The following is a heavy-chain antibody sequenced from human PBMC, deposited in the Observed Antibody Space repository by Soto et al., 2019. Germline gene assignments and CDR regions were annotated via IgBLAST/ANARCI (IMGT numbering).Heavy chain of an antibody. V-gene: IGHV3-23*01. J-gene: IGHJ4*02. CDR3: TIDSHWGIISATHDH. Sequence: EVQLWESGGGLVQPGGSLRLSCAVSGFTFRSSPMSWVRRAPGKGLEWVSGINGGDDSEHYVDSVRGRFTIIRDNSKILLRLQMNSLRVEDTAIYYCTIDSHWGIISATHDHWGQGNQVTVSS. D-gene: IGHD3-16*01. CDR1: GFTFRSSP. CDR2: INGGDDSE.